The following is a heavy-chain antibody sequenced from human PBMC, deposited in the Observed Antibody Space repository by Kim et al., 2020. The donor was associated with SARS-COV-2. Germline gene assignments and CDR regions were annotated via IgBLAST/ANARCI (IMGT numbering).Heavy chain of an antibody. J-gene: IGHJ3*02. Sequence: QKFQGRVTMTRDTSTSPVYMELSSLRTEDTAVYYCARAITMVRGVDAVDIWGQGTMVTVSS. CDR3: ARAITMVRGVDAVDI. D-gene: IGHD3-10*01. V-gene: IGHV1-46*01.